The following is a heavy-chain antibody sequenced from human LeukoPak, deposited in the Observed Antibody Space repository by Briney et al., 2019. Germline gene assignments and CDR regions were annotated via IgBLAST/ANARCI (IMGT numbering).Heavy chain of an antibody. CDR1: GFTFSSYG. J-gene: IGHJ4*02. Sequence: GGSLRLSCAASGFTFSSYGMHWVRQAPGKGLEWVAVISYDGSNKYYADSVKGRFTISRDNSKNTLYLQMNSLRAEDTAVYYCAKGDYGDDGLVYWGQGTLVTVSS. CDR2: ISYDGSNK. V-gene: IGHV3-30*18. CDR3: AKGDYGDDGLVY. D-gene: IGHD4-17*01.